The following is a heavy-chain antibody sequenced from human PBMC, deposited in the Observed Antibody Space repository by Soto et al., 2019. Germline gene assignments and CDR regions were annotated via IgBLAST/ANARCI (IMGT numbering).Heavy chain of an antibody. CDR1: GFTFSSYG. J-gene: IGHJ4*02. CDR2: ISYDGSNK. Sequence: QVQLVESGGGVVQPGRSLRLSCAASGFTFSSYGMHWVRQAPGKGLEWVAVISYDGSNKYYADSVKSRFTISSDNSKNTLYIHMNSLKAENTAVYYCAKDREGEQQLVCLYSWGQGTLVTVSS. CDR3: AKDREGEQQLVCLYS. D-gene: IGHD6-13*01. V-gene: IGHV3-30*18.